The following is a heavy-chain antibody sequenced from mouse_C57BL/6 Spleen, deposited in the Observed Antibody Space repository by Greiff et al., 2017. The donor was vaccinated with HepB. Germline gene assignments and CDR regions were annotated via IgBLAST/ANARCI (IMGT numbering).Heavy chain of an antibody. D-gene: IGHD2-4*01. CDR1: GFNIKDYY. Sequence: EVQLQQSGAELVKPGASVKLSCTASGFNIKDYYMHWVKQRTEQGLEWIGRIDPEDGETKYAPKFQGKTTITAYTSSNTAYLQISSLTSEDTAVYDCARTYDYSLAAYWGQGTLVTVSA. V-gene: IGHV14-2*01. CDR3: ARTYDYSLAAY. J-gene: IGHJ3*01. CDR2: IDPEDGET.